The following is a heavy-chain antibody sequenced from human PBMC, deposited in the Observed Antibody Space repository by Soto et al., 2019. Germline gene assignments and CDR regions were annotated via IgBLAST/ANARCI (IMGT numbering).Heavy chain of an antibody. CDR2: IGGSGTTT. D-gene: IGHD6-25*01. J-gene: IGHJ4*02. V-gene: IGHV3-23*01. CDR1: GFTFSNYA. CDR3: MTFFVETGDSRGWPWSFHY. Sequence: EVQLLESGGGLVQPGRSLRLSCAASGFTFSNYAMRWVRQAPGEGLEWVSAIGGSGTTTYTADSVKGRFTISRDNSYHTMYLHTNSQRAEDKVIYYCMTFFVETGDSRGWPWSFHYWVLGTMVTVSS.